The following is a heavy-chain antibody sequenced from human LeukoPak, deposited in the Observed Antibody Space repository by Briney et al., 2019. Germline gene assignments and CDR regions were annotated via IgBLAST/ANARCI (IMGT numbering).Heavy chain of an antibody. D-gene: IGHD2-2*01. V-gene: IGHV4-38-2*02. CDR1: GYSISSGYY. J-gene: IGHJ4*02. Sequence: PSETLPLTCTVSGYSISSGYYWGWIRQPPGKGLEWIGNIYHSGSTYYNPSLKGRVTISVDTSKNQFSLKLSSVTAADTAVYYCARHDDIVVVPAAAYFDYWGQGTLVTVSS. CDR2: IYHSGST. CDR3: ARHDDIVVVPAAAYFDY.